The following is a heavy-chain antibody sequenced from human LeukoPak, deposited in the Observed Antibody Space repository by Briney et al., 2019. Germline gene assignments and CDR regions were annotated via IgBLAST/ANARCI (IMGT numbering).Heavy chain of an antibody. CDR2: IYHSGST. J-gene: IGHJ3*02. CDR1: GGSISSSNW. V-gene: IGHV4-4*02. D-gene: IGHD3-22*01. CDR3: ARESKGYYYDSSGYYYGAFDS. Sequence: SGTLSLTCAVSGGSISSSNWWSWVRPPTGKGLEWIGEIYHSGSTNYNPSLKRRVTISVDKSKNQFSLKLSSVTAADTAVYYCARESKGYYYDSSGYYYGAFDSWGQGTMVTVSS.